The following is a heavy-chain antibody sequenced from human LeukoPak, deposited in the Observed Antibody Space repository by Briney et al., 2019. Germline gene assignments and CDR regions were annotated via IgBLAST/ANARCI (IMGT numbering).Heavy chain of an antibody. CDR3: ARDSWMEWELLPLGPFDY. Sequence: QPGRSLRLSCAASGFTFSNYGMHWVRQAPGKGLEWVAVIWYDGSNKYYADSVKGRFTISRDNSKNTLYLQMNSLRAEDTAVYYCARDSWMEWELLPLGPFDYWGQGTLVTVSS. J-gene: IGHJ4*02. V-gene: IGHV3-33*01. D-gene: IGHD1-26*01. CDR2: IWYDGSNK. CDR1: GFTFSNYG.